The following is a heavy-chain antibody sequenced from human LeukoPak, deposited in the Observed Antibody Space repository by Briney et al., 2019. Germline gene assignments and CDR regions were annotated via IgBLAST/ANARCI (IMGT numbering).Heavy chain of an antibody. CDR2: IRSKTNSYAT. J-gene: IGHJ4*02. V-gene: IGHV3-73*01. CDR3: TRINYDSSDYPHPFDY. CDR1: GFTFSDSA. D-gene: IGHD3-22*01. Sequence: PGGSLRLPCAASGFTFSDSAVHWVRQASGKGLEWIGRIRSKTNSYATAYAASVKGRFTISRDDSKNTAYLQMNSLKTEDTAVYYCTRINYDSSDYPHPFDYWGQGTLVTVSS.